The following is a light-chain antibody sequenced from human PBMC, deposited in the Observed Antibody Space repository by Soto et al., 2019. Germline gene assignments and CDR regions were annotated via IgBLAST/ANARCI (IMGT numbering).Light chain of an antibody. V-gene: IGKV1-5*01. J-gene: IGKJ1*01. CDR2: DAS. Sequence: DIQMTQSPSTLSASVGDRVTMSCRASQTISSWLAWYQQKPGQAPKLLIYDASTLESGVPSRFSGSGSGTEFTLTISSLQPDDFATYYCQQYNSYWTFGQGTKVDI. CDR1: QTISSW. CDR3: QQYNSYWT.